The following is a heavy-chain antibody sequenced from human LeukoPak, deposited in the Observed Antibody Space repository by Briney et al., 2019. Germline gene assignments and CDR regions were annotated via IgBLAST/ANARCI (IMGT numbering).Heavy chain of an antibody. CDR2: IYYSGST. V-gene: IGHV4-39*01. J-gene: IGHJ4*02. CDR1: GGSISSSSYY. Sequence: SETLSLTCTVSGGSISSSSYYWGWIRQPPGEGLVYIGSIYYSGSTYYNPSLKSRVTISVDTSKNQFSLTLSSVTAADTAVYYCARQNYGGNIDYWGQGTLVTVSS. D-gene: IGHD4-23*01. CDR3: ARQNYGGNIDY.